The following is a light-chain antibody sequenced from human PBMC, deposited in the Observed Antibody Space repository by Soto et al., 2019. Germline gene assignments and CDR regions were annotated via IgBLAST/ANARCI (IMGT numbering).Light chain of an antibody. CDR3: QQYRVGSPVT. CDR1: QSVASNA. V-gene: IGKV3-20*01. Sequence: IVLTQSPGILSLSPGESATLSCRAGQSVASNALAWYQQKTAQAPRLLVYGASNRATGLPDRFSGSGSGTDFSLTNSGLEPEDFAFYFCQQYRVGSPVTFGGGTNLEI. CDR2: GAS. J-gene: IGKJ4*01.